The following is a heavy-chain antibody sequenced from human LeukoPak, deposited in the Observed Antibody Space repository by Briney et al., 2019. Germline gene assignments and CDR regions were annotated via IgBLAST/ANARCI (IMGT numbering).Heavy chain of an antibody. Sequence: SVKVSCKASGGTFSSYAISWVRQAPGQGLEWMGGIIPIFVTANYAQKFQSRVTITTDESTSTAYMELSSLRSEDTAAYYCAIMGGGGYYNSTPAFDIWGQGTMVTVSS. J-gene: IGHJ3*02. D-gene: IGHD1-26*01. CDR2: IIPIFVTA. CDR1: GGTFSSYA. V-gene: IGHV1-69*05. CDR3: AIMGGGGYYNSTPAFDI.